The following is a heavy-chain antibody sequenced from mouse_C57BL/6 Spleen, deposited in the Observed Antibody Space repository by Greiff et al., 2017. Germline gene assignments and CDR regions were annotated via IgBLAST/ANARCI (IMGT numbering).Heavy chain of an antibody. CDR2: IYPRSGNT. D-gene: IGHD2-5*01. CDR1: GYTFTSYG. Sequence: QVQLKQSGAELARPGASVKLSCKASGYTFTSYGISWVKQRTGQGLEWIGEIYPRSGNTYYNEKFKGKATLTADKSSSTAYMELRSLTSEDSAVYFCARRGYYSNLYAMDYWGQGTSVTVSS. J-gene: IGHJ4*01. V-gene: IGHV1-81*01. CDR3: ARRGYYSNLYAMDY.